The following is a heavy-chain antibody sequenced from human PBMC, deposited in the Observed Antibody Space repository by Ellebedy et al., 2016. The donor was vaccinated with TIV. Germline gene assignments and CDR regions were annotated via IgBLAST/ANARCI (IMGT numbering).Heavy chain of an antibody. J-gene: IGHJ4*02. CDR3: TFFDY. CDR1: GFTFSNNG. D-gene: IGHD2/OR15-2a*01. Sequence: GGSLRLXXAASGFTFSNNGMHWVRQAPGKGLEWVAVIWYDGSDQYYLDSVKGRFTISRDNSKNTLYLQMNSLRTEDTAVYYCTFFDYWGQGTLVTVSS. V-gene: IGHV3-33*01. CDR2: IWYDGSDQ.